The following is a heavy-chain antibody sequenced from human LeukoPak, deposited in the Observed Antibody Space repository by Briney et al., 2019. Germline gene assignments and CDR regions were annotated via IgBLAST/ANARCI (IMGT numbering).Heavy chain of an antibody. CDR3: ARYYYGSGSYYYFDS. D-gene: IGHD3-10*01. CDR2: IYYSGST. J-gene: IGHJ4*02. V-gene: IGHV4-34*01. CDR1: GGSFSGYY. Sequence: PSETLSLTCAVYGGSFSGYYWGWIRQPPGKGLEWIGNIYYSGSTYYNPSLKSRVTMSVDTSKNQFSLKLSSVTAADTAVYYCARYYYGSGSYYYFDSWGQGTLVTVSS.